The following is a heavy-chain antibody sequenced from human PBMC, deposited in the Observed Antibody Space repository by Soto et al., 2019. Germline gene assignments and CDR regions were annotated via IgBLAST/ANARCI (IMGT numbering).Heavy chain of an antibody. D-gene: IGHD3-22*01. CDR1: GGTFSSYA. CDR2: IIPIFGTS. Sequence: QVQLVQSGAEVKKPGSSVKVSCKASGGTFSSYAISWVRQAPGQGLEWMGGIIPIFGTSNYAKKFQGRVTITEDESTSTAYMELSSLRSEDTAVYYCARDPTYYYDSSGSLQAFDIWGQGTMVTVSS. CDR3: ARDPTYYYDSSGSLQAFDI. J-gene: IGHJ3*02. V-gene: IGHV1-69*19.